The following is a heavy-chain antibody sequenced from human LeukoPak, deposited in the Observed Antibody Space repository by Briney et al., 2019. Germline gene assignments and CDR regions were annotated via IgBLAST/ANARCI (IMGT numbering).Heavy chain of an antibody. CDR2: ISYDGSNK. J-gene: IGHJ4*02. CDR1: GFTFSSYG. V-gene: IGHV3-30*18. Sequence: GGSLRLSCAASGFTFSSYGMHWVRQAPGKGLEWVAVISYDGSNKYYADSVTGRFTISRDNSKNTLYLQMNSLRAEDTAVYYCAKDMYYYGSGSYPGFDYWGQGTLVTVSS. D-gene: IGHD3-10*01. CDR3: AKDMYYYGSGSYPGFDY.